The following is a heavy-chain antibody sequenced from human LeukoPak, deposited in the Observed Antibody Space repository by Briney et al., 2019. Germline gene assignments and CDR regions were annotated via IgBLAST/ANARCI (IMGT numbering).Heavy chain of an antibody. CDR1: GGAISSSSYY. Sequence: PSETLSLTCTVSGGAISSSSYYWGWIRQPPGKGLEWIGSIYYSGSTYYNPSLKSRVTISVDTSKNQFSLKLSSVTAADTAAYYCARRPTSSGYDPPFDYWGQGTLVTVSS. V-gene: IGHV4-39*01. D-gene: IGHD5-12*01. CDR2: IYYSGST. J-gene: IGHJ4*02. CDR3: ARRPTSSGYDPPFDY.